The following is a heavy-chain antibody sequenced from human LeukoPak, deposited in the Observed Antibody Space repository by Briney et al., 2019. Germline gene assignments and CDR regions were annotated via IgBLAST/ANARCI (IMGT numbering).Heavy chain of an antibody. CDR3: ARGNSGSYSYYYMDV. D-gene: IGHD1-26*01. CDR1: GCTFTSYD. V-gene: IGHV1-8*03. Sequence: RASVKVSCKASGCTFTSYDINWVRQATGEGLEWMGWMNPNSGNTGYAQKFQGRVTITRNTSISTAYMELSSLRSEDTAVYYCARGNSGSYSYYYMDVWGKGTTVTVSS. CDR2: MNPNSGNT. J-gene: IGHJ6*03.